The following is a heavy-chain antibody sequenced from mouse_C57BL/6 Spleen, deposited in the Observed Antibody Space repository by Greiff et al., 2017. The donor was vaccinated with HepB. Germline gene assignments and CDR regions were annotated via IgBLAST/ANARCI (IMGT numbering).Heavy chain of an antibody. D-gene: IGHD2-4*01. Sequence: DVKLVESGGGLVKPGGSLKLSCAASGFTFSDYGMHWVRQAPEKGLEWVAYISSGSSTIYYADTVKGRFTISRDNAKNTLFLQMTSLRSEDTAMYYCARGLRPGFAYWGQGTLVTVSA. CDR3: ARGLRPGFAY. J-gene: IGHJ3*01. V-gene: IGHV5-17*01. CDR2: ISSGSSTI. CDR1: GFTFSDYG.